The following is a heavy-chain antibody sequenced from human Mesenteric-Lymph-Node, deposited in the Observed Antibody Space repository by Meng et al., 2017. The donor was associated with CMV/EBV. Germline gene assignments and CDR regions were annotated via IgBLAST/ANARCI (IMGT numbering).Heavy chain of an antibody. CDR1: GFTFSTYW. Sequence: GGSLRLSCAASGFTFSTYWMSWVRQAPGKGLEWVSFMRYDGTKTYYADSVKGRFTISRDNSKNTLYLQMNSLRAEDTAVYYCAKDHDFDYWGQGTLVTVSS. D-gene: IGHD3-3*01. CDR2: MRYDGTKT. J-gene: IGHJ4*02. V-gene: IGHV3-30*02. CDR3: AKDHDFDY.